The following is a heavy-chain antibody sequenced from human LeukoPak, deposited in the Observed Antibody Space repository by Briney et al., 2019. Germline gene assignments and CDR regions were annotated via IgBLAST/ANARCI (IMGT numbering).Heavy chain of an antibody. J-gene: IGHJ4*02. CDR2: ISAYNGNT. D-gene: IGHD1-26*01. CDR1: GYTFTSHG. V-gene: IGHV1-18*01. CDR3: ARSEELLRYFDY. Sequence: GASVKVSCKASGYTFTSHGISWVRQAPGQGLEWTGWISAYNGNTNYAQKLQGRVTMTTDTSTSTAYMELRSLRSDDTAVYYCARSEELLRYFDYWGQGTLVTVSS.